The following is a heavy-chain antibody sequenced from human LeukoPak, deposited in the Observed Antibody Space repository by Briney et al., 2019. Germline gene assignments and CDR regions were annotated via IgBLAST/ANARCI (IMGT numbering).Heavy chain of an antibody. CDR1: GYTFTSYY. CDR3: ARGSSGGRIAAAGTKGNWFDP. CDR2: INPSGGST. Sequence: ASVKVSCKASGYTFTSYYMHWVRQAPGQGLEWMGIINPSGGSTSYAQKFQGRVTMTRDTSTSTVYMELSSLRSEDTAVYYCARGSSGGRIAAAGTKGNWFDPWGQGTLVSVSA. D-gene: IGHD6-13*01. J-gene: IGHJ5*02. V-gene: IGHV1-46*01.